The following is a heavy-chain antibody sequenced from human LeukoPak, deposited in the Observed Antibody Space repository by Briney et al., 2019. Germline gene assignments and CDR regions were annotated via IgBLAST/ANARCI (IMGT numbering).Heavy chain of an antibody. V-gene: IGHV3-23*01. CDR2: ISGSGGST. J-gene: IGHJ4*02. Sequence: PGGSLRLSCAASGFTFSSYAMSWVRQAPGKGLEWVSAISGSGGSTYYADSVKGRFTISRDNSKNTLYLQMNSLRAEDTAVYYCAHIVVVVADEIVDYWGQGTLVTVSS. CDR3: AHIVVVVADEIVDY. CDR1: GFTFSSYA. D-gene: IGHD2-15*01.